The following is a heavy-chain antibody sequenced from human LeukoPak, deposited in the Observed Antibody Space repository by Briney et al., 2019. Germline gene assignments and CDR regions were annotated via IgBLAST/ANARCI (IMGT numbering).Heavy chain of an antibody. CDR3: AKGGARSSDYSWYLDY. J-gene: IGHJ4*02. CDR2: IKGGGGDP. D-gene: IGHD3-16*01. V-gene: IGHV3-23*01. Sequence: GGSLRLSCAASGFTFSTYAMGWVRQAPGKGLEWVSSIKGGGGDPFYADSVKGRFTISRDNSKNTLFLQLNSLRAEDTAVYYCAKGGARSSDYSWYLDYWGQGTLVTVSS. CDR1: GFTFSTYA.